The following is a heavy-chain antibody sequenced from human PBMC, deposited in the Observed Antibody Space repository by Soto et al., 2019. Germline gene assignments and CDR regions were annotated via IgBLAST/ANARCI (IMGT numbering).Heavy chain of an antibody. CDR3: ASPHTTWGDVFDI. CDR2: IYPGDSDT. CDR1: GYSFPNYY. J-gene: IGHJ3*02. V-gene: IGHV5-51*01. Sequence: GESLKISCKGSGYSFPNYYVAWVRQVPGKGLEWMGIIYPGDSDTRYSPSYQGQVTISADKSIATTYLRWTSLKASDTAIYYCASPHTTWGDVFDIGGQGTLVTVSS. D-gene: IGHD3-16*01.